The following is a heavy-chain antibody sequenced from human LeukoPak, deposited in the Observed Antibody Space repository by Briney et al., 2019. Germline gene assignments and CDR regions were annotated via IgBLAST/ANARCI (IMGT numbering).Heavy chain of an antibody. Sequence: SETLSLTCTVSGGSISSSSYYWGWIRQPPGKGLEWIGSIYYSGSTYYNPSLKSRVTISVDTSKNQFSPKLSSATAADTAVYYCARLPPGPDRNGAFDIWGQGTMVTVSS. V-gene: IGHV4-39*01. J-gene: IGHJ3*02. CDR1: GGSISSSSYY. CDR2: IYYSGST. D-gene: IGHD1-14*01. CDR3: ARLPPGPDRNGAFDI.